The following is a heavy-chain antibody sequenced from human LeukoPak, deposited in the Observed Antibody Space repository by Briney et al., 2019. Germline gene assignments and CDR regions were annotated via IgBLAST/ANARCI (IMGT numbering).Heavy chain of an antibody. CDR1: GFTFSNYA. D-gene: IGHD2-15*01. J-gene: IGHJ3*02. V-gene: IGHV3-64*01. CDR3: ARESRTVEEGAFVI. Sequence: PGGSLRLSCAASGFTFSNYAMHWVRQAPGKGLEYVSAISSNGGSTYYANSVKGRFTISRDNSKNTLYLQMGSLRAEDMAVYYCARESRTVEEGAFVIWGQGTKLTASS. CDR2: ISSNGGST.